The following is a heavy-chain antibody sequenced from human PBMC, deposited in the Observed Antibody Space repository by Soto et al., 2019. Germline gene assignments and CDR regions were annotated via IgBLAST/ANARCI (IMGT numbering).Heavy chain of an antibody. J-gene: IGHJ6*02. CDR2: ISSGGRDI. CDR3: AKQQLMVYSGYGMDV. D-gene: IGHD2-8*01. CDR1: GFSFSDNY. V-gene: IGHV3-11*01. Sequence: QVQLVESGGGLVKSGGSLRLSCAASGFSFSDNYMSWIRQAPGKGLEWVSYISSGGRDIYYVDSVKGRFTISRDNGKNSLYLQMNSLRAEDTAVYYCAKQQLMVYSGYGMDVWGQGTTVTVSS.